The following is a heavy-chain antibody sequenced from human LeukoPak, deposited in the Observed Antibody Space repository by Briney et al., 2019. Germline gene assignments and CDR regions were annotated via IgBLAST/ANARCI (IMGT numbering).Heavy chain of an antibody. Sequence: KPSETLSLTCAVSGGSISSGGYSWSWIRQPPGKGLEWIGYIYYSGSTYYNPSLKSRVTISVDTSKNQFSLKLSSVTAADTAVYYCARDSHISPHINYGDYEPHGANWFDPWGQGTLVTVSS. J-gene: IGHJ5*02. D-gene: IGHD4-17*01. CDR2: IYYSGST. CDR1: GGSISSGGYS. CDR3: ARDSHISPHINYGDYEPHGANWFDP. V-gene: IGHV4-30-4*07.